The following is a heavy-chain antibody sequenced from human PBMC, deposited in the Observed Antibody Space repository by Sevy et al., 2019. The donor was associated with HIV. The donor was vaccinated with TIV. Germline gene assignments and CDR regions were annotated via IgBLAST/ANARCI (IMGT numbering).Heavy chain of an antibody. D-gene: IGHD2-2*01. J-gene: IGHJ6*02. CDR2: IYSAGTT. CDR1: GLTVGSLS. CDR3: ARIKGASSSYAMDV. Sequence: GGSLRLSCVASGLTVGSLSINWVRQAPGKGLEWVSLIYSAGTTFYSDSVKGRFTISRDNSNNTLDLQMNSLRAEDTANDYCARIKGASSSYAMDVWGQGTTVTVS. V-gene: IGHV3-53*01.